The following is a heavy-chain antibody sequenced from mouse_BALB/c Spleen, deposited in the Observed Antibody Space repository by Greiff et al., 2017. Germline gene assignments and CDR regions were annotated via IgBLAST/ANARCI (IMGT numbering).Heavy chain of an antibody. J-gene: IGHJ3*01. CDR1: GFSLTGYG. Sequence: QVQLKESGPGLVAPSQSLSITCTVSGFSLTGYGVNWVRQPPGKGLEWLGMIWGDGSTDYNSALKSRLSISKDNSKSQVFLKMNSLQTDDTARYYCARVYGNYAAWFAYWGQGTLVTVSA. D-gene: IGHD2-1*01. CDR2: IWGDGST. CDR3: ARVYGNYAAWFAY. V-gene: IGHV2-6-7*01.